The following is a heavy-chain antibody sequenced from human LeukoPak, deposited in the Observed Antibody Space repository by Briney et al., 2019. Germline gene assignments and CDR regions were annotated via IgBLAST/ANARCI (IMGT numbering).Heavy chain of an antibody. D-gene: IGHD6-19*01. J-gene: IGHJ3*02. CDR1: GYTFTGYY. CDR3: ASAFCYSSGCHAFDI. V-gene: IGHV1-2*02. Sequence: ASVKVSCKASGYTFTGYYMHWVRQAPGQGLEWMGWINPNSGGTNYAQKFQGRVTMTRDTSISTAYMELSRLRSDDTAVYYCASAFCYSSGCHAFDIWGQETMVSVSS. CDR2: INPNSGGT.